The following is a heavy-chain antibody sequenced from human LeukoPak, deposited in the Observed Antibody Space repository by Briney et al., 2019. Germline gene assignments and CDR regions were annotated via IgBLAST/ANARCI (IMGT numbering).Heavy chain of an antibody. Sequence: GESLKISCKGSGYSFTSYWIGWVRQMPGKGLEWMGIIYPGDSDTRYSPSFQGQVTISADKTISTAYLQWSSLKASDTAMYYCARRARAYYDSSGYPTTFDYWGQGTLVTVSS. V-gene: IGHV5-51*01. D-gene: IGHD3-22*01. CDR1: GYSFTSYW. CDR2: IYPGDSDT. J-gene: IGHJ4*02. CDR3: ARRARAYYDSSGYPTTFDY.